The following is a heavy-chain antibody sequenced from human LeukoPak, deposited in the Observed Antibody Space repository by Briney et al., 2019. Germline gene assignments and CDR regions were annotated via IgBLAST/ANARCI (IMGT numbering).Heavy chain of an antibody. CDR3: AKGGPTGSNYFDF. J-gene: IGHJ4*02. D-gene: IGHD1-26*01. CDR2: ISGSGYYS. CDR1: GFTFDDYG. Sequence: PGGSLRLSCAASGFTFDDYGMSWVRQAPGKGLEWVSVISGSGYYSYYADSVKGRFTVSRDNSKTTLYLQMNSLRADDTAVYYCAKGGPTGSNYFDFWGQGTLVTVSS. V-gene: IGHV3-23*01.